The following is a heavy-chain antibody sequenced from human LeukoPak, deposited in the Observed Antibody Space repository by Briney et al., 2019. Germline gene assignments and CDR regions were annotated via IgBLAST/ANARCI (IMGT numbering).Heavy chain of an antibody. J-gene: IGHJ6*02. CDR3: ATVSGYGLYYGMDV. Sequence: GASVKVSCKVSGYTLTELSMHWVRQAPGKGLEWKGGFDPEDGETIYAQKFQGRVTMTEDTSTDTAYMELSSLRSEDTAVYYCATVSGYGLYYGMDVWGQGTTVTVSS. CDR2: FDPEDGET. V-gene: IGHV1-24*01. D-gene: IGHD5-12*01. CDR1: GYTLTELS.